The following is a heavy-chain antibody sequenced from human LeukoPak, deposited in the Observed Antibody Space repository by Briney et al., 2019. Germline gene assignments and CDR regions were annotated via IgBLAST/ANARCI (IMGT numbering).Heavy chain of an antibody. Sequence: KPGGSLRLSCAGSGFTFNLAWMSWVRQAPGKGLEWVARIKTKADGPSEYATPVQGRFIISRDDSQNMVYLQMSSLRSDDTAVYYCVWSSTWDKRFYLDQWGQGTLVTVSS. CDR3: VWSSTWDKRFYLDQ. CDR1: GFTFNLAW. J-gene: IGHJ4*02. V-gene: IGHV3-15*01. CDR2: IKTKADGPS. D-gene: IGHD6-6*01.